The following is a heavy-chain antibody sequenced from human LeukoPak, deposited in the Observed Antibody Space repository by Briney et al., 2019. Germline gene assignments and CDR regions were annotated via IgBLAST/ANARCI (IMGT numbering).Heavy chain of an antibody. CDR2: ISSSSSYI. V-gene: IGHV3-21*01. J-gene: IGHJ4*02. CDR3: ACEKKSSSWEYYFDY. D-gene: IGHD6-13*01. CDR1: GFTFSSYS. Sequence: GGSLRLSCAASGFTFSSYSMNWVRQAPGKGLEWVSSISSSSSYIYYADSVKGRFTISRDNAKNSLYLQMNSLRAEDTAVYYCACEKKSSSWEYYFDYWGQGTLVTVSS.